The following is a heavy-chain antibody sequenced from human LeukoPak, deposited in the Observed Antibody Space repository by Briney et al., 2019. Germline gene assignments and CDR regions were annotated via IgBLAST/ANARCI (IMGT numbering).Heavy chain of an antibody. CDR2: ISAISSSST. V-gene: IGHV3-48*04. CDR3: ARDFHRRYYDSSGYNAFDI. CDR1: GFTFSSYS. J-gene: IGHJ3*02. D-gene: IGHD3-22*01. Sequence: GGSLRLSCAASGFTFSSYSMNWVRPAPGKGLEWVSYISAISSSSTYYADSVKGRFTISRDNAKNSLYLQMNSLRAEDTAVYYCARDFHRRYYDSSGYNAFDIWGQGTMVTVSS.